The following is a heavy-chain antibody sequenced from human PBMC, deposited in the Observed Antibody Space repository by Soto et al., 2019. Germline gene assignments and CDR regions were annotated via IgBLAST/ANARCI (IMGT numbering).Heavy chain of an antibody. CDR1: GFTFSDYY. V-gene: IGHV3-11*01. Sequence: GGSLRLSCAASGFTFSDYYMSWIRQAPGKGLEWVSYISSSGSTIYYADSVKGRFTISRDNAKNSLYLQMNSLRAEDTAVYYCASDMITFGGVIAPFDYWGQGTLVTVSS. D-gene: IGHD3-16*02. J-gene: IGHJ4*02. CDR2: ISSSGSTI. CDR3: ASDMITFGGVIAPFDY.